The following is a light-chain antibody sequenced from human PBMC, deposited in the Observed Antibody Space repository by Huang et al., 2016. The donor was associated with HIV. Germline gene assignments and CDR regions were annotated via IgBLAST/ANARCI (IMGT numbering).Light chain of an antibody. CDR1: QSVLYSSNKKNY. V-gene: IGKV4-1*01. CDR2: WAS. J-gene: IGKJ2*01. CDR3: QQYYSTPPYT. Sequence: DIVMTQSPDSLAVTLGERATINCKSSQSVLYSSNKKNYLAWYKQKPGQPPKLLIYWASTRESCVPYRFSGSRSGTDFTLTISSLQAEDVAVYYCQQYYSTPPYTFGQGTKLEIK.